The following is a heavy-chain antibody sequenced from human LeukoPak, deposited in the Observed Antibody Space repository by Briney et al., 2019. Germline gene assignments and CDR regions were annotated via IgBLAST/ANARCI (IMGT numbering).Heavy chain of an antibody. Sequence: SVKVSCKASGGTFSSYAISWVRQAPGQGLEWMGGIIPIFGTTNYAQKFQGRVTITADESTSTAYMELSSLRSEDTAVYYCARGGYDSSGYLYYFDYWGQGTLVTVSS. J-gene: IGHJ4*02. D-gene: IGHD3-22*01. CDR1: GGTFSSYA. CDR2: IIPIFGTT. CDR3: ARGGYDSSGYLYYFDY. V-gene: IGHV1-69*13.